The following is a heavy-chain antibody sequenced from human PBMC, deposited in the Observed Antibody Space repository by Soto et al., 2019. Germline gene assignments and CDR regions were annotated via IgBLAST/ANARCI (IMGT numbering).Heavy chain of an antibody. CDR1: GYAFSTYG. J-gene: IGHJ5*02. CDR2: VSGYTGNR. V-gene: IGHV1-18*01. CDR3: ASGAEEVWFDP. D-gene: IGHD3-16*01. Sequence: QVQLVQSGAEVKKPGASVKVSCKASGYAFSTYGITWVRQAPGQGLEWLGWVSGYTGNRNYAQKFQDRVTMTTDTSTSTAYMGLRSLRPADPAVYFCASGAEEVWFDPWGQGTLVTVSS.